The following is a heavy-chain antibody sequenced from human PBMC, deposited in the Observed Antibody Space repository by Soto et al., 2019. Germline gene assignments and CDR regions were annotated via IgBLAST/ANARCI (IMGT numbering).Heavy chain of an antibody. CDR3: AKGPYSSSLHAEYFQH. D-gene: IGHD6-13*01. CDR1: GFTFDDYA. Sequence: EVQLVESGGGLVQPGRSLRLSCEASGFTFDDYAMHWVRQAPGKGLEWVSGISWNSGSIGYADSVKGRFTISRDNAKNSLYLQMNSLRAEDTALYYCAKGPYSSSLHAEYFQHWGQGTLVTVSS. J-gene: IGHJ1*01. V-gene: IGHV3-9*01. CDR2: ISWNSGSI.